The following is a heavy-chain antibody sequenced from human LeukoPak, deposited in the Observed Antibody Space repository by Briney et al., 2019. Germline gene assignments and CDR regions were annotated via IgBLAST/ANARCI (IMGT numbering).Heavy chain of an antibody. CDR3: ARGLRAGGGYHYGMDV. V-gene: IGHV4-34*01. J-gene: IGHJ6*02. CDR1: GGSFSGYY. D-gene: IGHD2-15*01. CDR2: INHSGRT. Sequence: SETLSLTCAVYGGSFSGYYWSWIRQPPGKGLEWIGEINHSGRTNYNPSLKSRVTISVDTSKNQFSLKLSSVTAADTAVYYCARGLRAGGGYHYGMDVWGQGTTVTVSS.